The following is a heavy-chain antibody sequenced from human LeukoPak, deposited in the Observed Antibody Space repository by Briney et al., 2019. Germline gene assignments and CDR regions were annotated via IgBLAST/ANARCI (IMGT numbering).Heavy chain of an antibody. CDR3: AKAEIDSPYGSGSHGAFDI. Sequence: GGSLRLSCAASGFTFSSYAMSWVRQAPGKGLEWVSGVSGSATNTYYADSVKGRFTVSRDNSKTTLFLQMNSLRAEDTAIYFCAKAEIDSPYGSGSHGAFDIWGRGTMVTVSS. J-gene: IGHJ3*02. CDR2: VSGSATNT. V-gene: IGHV3-23*01. CDR1: GFTFSSYA. D-gene: IGHD3-10*01.